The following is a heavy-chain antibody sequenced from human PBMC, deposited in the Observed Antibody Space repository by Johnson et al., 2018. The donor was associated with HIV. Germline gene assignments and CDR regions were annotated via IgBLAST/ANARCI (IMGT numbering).Heavy chain of an antibody. CDR2: ISYDGSNK. CDR1: GFTFRNYG. J-gene: IGHJ3*02. CDR3: AKGRIAVPDAFDI. D-gene: IGHD6-19*01. V-gene: IGHV3-30*18. Sequence: QVQLVESGGGVVQPGRSLRLSCAASGFTFRNYGMHWVRQAPGKGLEWVAVISYDGSNKYYADSVKGRFTISRDNSKNTLYLQMNSLRAEDTAVYYCAKGRIAVPDAFDIWGQGTMVTVSS.